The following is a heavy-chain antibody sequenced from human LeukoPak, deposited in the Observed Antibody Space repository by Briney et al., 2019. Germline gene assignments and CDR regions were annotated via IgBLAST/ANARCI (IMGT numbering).Heavy chain of an antibody. CDR1: GFTFSSYS. CDR3: ARSDSGTFDY. J-gene: IGHJ4*02. D-gene: IGHD3-10*01. CDR2: ISSSSSYI. Sequence: GGSLRLSCAASGFTFSSYSMNWVRQAPGKGLELVSSISSSSSYIYYVDSVKGRFTISRDNAKNALYLQMNSLRAEDTAVYYCARSDSGTFDYWGQGTLVTVSS. V-gene: IGHV3-21*01.